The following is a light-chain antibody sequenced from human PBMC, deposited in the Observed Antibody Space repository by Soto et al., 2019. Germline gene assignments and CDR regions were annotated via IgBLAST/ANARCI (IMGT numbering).Light chain of an antibody. J-gene: IGKJ4*01. V-gene: IGKV1D-16*01. Sequence: DIQMTQSPPSLSAFVGGRVTITCRASQGINTWIAWYQQKPEKAPTSLIYDASSLESGVPSRFSGSGSGTDFTLTISSLQPEDVATYYCQQYSTYPLTFGGGTKVDNK. CDR2: DAS. CDR1: QGINTW. CDR3: QQYSTYPLT.